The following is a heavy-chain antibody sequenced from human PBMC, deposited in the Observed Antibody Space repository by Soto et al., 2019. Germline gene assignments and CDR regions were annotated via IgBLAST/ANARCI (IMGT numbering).Heavy chain of an antibody. V-gene: IGHV4-59*08. J-gene: IGHJ6*03. CDR3: ARQSRYCSGGSCYRDYYYYMDV. CDR1: GGSISSYY. Sequence: SETLSLTCTVSGGSISSYYWSWIRQPPGKGLEWIGYIYYSGSTNYNPSLKSRVTISVDTSKNQFSLKLSSVTAADTAVYYCARQSRYCSGGSCYRDYYYYMDVWGKGTTVTVSS. CDR2: IYYSGST. D-gene: IGHD2-15*01.